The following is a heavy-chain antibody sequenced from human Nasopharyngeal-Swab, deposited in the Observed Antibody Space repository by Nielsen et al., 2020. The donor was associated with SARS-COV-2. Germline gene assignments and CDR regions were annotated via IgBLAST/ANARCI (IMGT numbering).Heavy chain of an antibody. Sequence: SLKISCAASGFTFDEFAMHWVRQPPGKGLEWLSYISWNSGSIGYADSVKGRFTISRDNAKNSLYLQMNSLRAEDTALYYCAKGMGYSYGYELYYYYYGMDVWGQGTTVTVSS. CDR3: AKGMGYSYGYELYYYYYGMDV. J-gene: IGHJ6*02. CDR2: ISWNSGSI. V-gene: IGHV3-9*01. D-gene: IGHD5-18*01. CDR1: GFTFDEFA.